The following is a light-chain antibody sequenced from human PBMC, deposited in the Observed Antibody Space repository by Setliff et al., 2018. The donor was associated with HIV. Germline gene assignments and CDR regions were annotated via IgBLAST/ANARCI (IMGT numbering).Light chain of an antibody. Sequence: QPVLTQPPSVSGAPGQRVTISCTGSSSNIGAGYDVQWYRQLPGTAPKLLIFVNVNRPSGVPDRFSGSKSGTSASLAITGLQAEDEADYYCQSYDTGLSGFYVFGAGTKVTV. CDR1: SSNIGAGYD. V-gene: IGLV1-40*01. CDR2: VNV. J-gene: IGLJ1*01. CDR3: QSYDTGLSGFYV.